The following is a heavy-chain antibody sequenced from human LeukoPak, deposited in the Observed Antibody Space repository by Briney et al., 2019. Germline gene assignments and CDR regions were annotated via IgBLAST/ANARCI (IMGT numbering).Heavy chain of an antibody. J-gene: IGHJ4*02. CDR3: ARRGPYSSCLYFDY. V-gene: IGHV4-59*08. Sequence: SETLSLTCTVSGGSISSYYWSWIRQPPGKGLEWIGYIYYSGSTNYNPSLKSRVTISVDTSKNQFSLKLSSVTAADTAVYYCARRGPYSSCLYFDYWGQGTLVTVSS. D-gene: IGHD2-21*01. CDR2: IYYSGST. CDR1: GGSISSYY.